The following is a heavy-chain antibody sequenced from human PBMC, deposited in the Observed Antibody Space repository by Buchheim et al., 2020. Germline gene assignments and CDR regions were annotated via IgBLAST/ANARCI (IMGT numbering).Heavy chain of an antibody. CDR1: GGTFSTYA. D-gene: IGHD4-17*01. CDR2: IIPVSGTT. V-gene: IGHV1-69*06. CDR3: ARAGKSGEFLLNYYYYMDV. J-gene: IGHJ6*03. Sequence: QVQLVQSGAEVKKPGSSVKVSCKASGGTFSTYAITWVRQAPGQGLEWMASIIPVSGTTDYAQKFQNRLTITADKSTDTAYMELSSLRSEDTAVYYCARAGKSGEFLLNYYYYMDVWGEGTT.